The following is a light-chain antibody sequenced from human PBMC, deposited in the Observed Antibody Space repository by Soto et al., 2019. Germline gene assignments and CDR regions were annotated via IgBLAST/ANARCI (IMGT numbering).Light chain of an antibody. CDR3: QQYGSS. Sequence: EIVLTQSPGTLSFSPGERATLSCRASQSVSSYYLAWYQQKPGQAPRLLIYDASNRATGIPDRFSGSGSGTDFTLTISRLEPEDFAVYYCQQYGSSFGGGTKVDI. CDR2: DAS. CDR1: QSVSSYY. J-gene: IGKJ4*01. V-gene: IGKV3-20*01.